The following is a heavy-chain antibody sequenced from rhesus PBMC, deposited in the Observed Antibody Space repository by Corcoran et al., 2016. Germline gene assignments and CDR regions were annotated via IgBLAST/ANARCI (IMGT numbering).Heavy chain of an antibody. Sequence: QVTLKESGPALVKPTQTLTLTCTFSGFSISTSGTGLGWIRQPPGKALEWVASIYWNESKYYSTSLKSRLTISKDTYKNQVVLKMTNMDPVDTATYYCARVLQYLDWLLYEYFDYWGQGVLVTVSS. CDR2: IYWNESK. CDR3: ARVLQYLDWLLYEYFDY. CDR1: GFSISTSGTG. V-gene: IGHV2-95*01. J-gene: IGHJ4*01. D-gene: IGHD3-3*01.